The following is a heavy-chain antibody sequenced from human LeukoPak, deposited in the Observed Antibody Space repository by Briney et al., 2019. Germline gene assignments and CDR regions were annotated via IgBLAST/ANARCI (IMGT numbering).Heavy chain of an antibody. CDR1: GFTFSSYA. D-gene: IGHD7-27*01. CDR2: ISGSGEST. Sequence: GGSLRLSCAASGFTFSSYAMTWVRQAPGKGLEWVSEISGSGESTYYGDSVKGRFTISRDNSKNTLYLQMNSLRAGDTAIYYCAREHWDFDYWGQGTLVTVSS. J-gene: IGHJ4*02. CDR3: AREHWDFDY. V-gene: IGHV3-23*01.